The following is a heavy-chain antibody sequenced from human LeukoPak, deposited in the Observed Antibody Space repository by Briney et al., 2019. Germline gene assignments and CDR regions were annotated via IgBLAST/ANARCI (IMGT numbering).Heavy chain of an antibody. J-gene: IGHJ4*02. D-gene: IGHD3-22*01. V-gene: IGHV3-33*06. CDR3: AKETPHYDSSGYYHRAFDY. Sequence: GRSLRLSCAASGFTFSSYGMHWVRQAPGKGLEWVAVIWYDGSNKYYADSVKGRFTISRDNSKNTLYLQMNSLRAEDTAVYYCAKETPHYDSSGYYHRAFDYWGQGTLVTVSS. CDR2: IWYDGSNK. CDR1: GFTFSSYG.